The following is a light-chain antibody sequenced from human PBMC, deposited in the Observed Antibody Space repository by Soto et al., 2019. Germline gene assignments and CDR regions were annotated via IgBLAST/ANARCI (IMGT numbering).Light chain of an antibody. J-gene: IGLJ1*01. V-gene: IGLV2-14*01. CDR1: SSDVGGSNY. Sequence: QSVLIQPASVSGSPGQSITISCTGTSSDVGGSNYVSWYQHHPHRAPKLLIYEVSYRPSGVSNRFSGSKSGNMASLTLSGLQAEDEADYYCSSYTSSNTLEVFGSGTKVTVL. CDR2: EVS. CDR3: SSYTSSNTLEV.